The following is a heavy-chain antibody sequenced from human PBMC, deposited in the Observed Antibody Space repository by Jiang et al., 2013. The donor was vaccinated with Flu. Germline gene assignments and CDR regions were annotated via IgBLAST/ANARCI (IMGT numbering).Heavy chain of an antibody. CDR3: ARVGSTVEGYLWDY. J-gene: IGHJ4*02. CDR1: GGTFSSYT. CDR2: IIPILGIA. V-gene: IGHV1-69*02. Sequence: GAEVKKPGSSVKVSCKASGGTFSSYTISWVRQAPGQGLEWMGRIIPILGIANYAQKFQGRVTITADKSTSTAYMELSSLRSEDTAVYYCARVGSTVEGYLWDYWGQGTLVTVSS. D-gene: IGHD4-23*01.